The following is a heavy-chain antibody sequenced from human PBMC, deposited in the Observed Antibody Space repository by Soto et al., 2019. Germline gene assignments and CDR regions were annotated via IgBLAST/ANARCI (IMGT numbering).Heavy chain of an antibody. CDR1: GYTFTSSG. J-gene: IGHJ4*02. V-gene: IGHV1-18*04. D-gene: IGHD3-10*01. Sequence: QVQLVQSGGEVKKPGASVKVSCKASGYTFTSSGISWVRQAPGQGLEWMGWISAYNVNTNYGQKFQGRVTMTTDTSTSTAYMELRSLRSDDTAVYYCARVLGSGTQSAFFFDYWGQGTLVTVSS. CDR3: ARVLGSGTQSAFFFDY. CDR2: ISAYNVNT.